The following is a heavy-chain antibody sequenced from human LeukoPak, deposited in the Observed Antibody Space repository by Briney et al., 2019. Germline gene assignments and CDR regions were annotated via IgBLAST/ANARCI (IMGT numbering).Heavy chain of an antibody. V-gene: IGHV3-43*01. Sequence: GGSLRLSCAASGFTFDDYTMHWVRQAPGKGLEWVSLISWDGGSTNYADSVKGRFTISRDNSKNSMYLQMNSLRTEDPALYYCAKGGAAFYYYYYMDVWGKGTAVTVSS. CDR2: ISWDGGST. J-gene: IGHJ6*03. CDR3: AKGGAAFYYYYYMDV. D-gene: IGHD6-13*01. CDR1: GFTFDDYT.